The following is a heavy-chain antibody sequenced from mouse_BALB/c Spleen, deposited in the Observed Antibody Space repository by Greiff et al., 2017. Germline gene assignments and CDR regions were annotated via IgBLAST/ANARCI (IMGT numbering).Heavy chain of an antibody. CDR1: GFTFSDYY. D-gene: IGHD2-1*01. J-gene: IGHJ2*01. CDR2: ISDGGSYT. Sequence: EVQVVESGGGLVKPGGSLKLSCAASGFTFSDYYMYWVRQTPEKRLEWVATISDGGSYTYYPDSVKGRFTISRDNAKNNLYLQMSSLKSEDTAMYYCARSYGKGAFDYWGQGTTLTVSS. CDR3: ARSYGKGAFDY. V-gene: IGHV5-4*02.